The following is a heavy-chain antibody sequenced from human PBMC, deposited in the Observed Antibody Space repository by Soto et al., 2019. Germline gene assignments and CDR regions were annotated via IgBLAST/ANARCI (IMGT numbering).Heavy chain of an antibody. J-gene: IGHJ4*02. Sequence: GGSLRLSCAASGFTFSNYVMSWVRQAPGKGLEWVSGVSGSGSSTNYADSVKGRFTVSRDNSKNTLYLQVSSLRAEDTAIYYCAKGGKGYLDWPFDYWGQGALVTVSS. CDR3: AKGGKGYLDWPFDY. V-gene: IGHV3-23*01. CDR1: GFTFSNYV. D-gene: IGHD3-9*01. CDR2: VSGSGSST.